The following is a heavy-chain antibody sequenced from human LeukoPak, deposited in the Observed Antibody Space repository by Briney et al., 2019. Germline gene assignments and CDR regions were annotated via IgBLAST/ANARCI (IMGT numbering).Heavy chain of an antibody. J-gene: IGHJ4*02. V-gene: IGHV4-4*07. Sequence: PSETLSLTCTVSGGSISNYYWRWIRQPAGKGLEWIGRIYTSGGINYNPSLKSRVTMSVDTSKNQFSLKLSSVTAADTAVYYCARQGSGSYYNIDYWGQGTLVTVSS. CDR3: ARQGSGSYYNIDY. D-gene: IGHD3-10*01. CDR2: IYTSGGI. CDR1: GGSISNYY.